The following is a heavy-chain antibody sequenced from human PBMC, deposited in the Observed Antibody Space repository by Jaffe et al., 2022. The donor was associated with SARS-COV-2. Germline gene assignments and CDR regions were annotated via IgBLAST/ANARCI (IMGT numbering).Heavy chain of an antibody. Sequence: QVQLQESGPGLVKPSGTLSLTCAVSGDSISSGNWWSWVRQPPGKGLEWIGEIYHSGTTNYNPSLKSRVTISVDKSKNQFSLKLSSVTAADTAVYYCARGRIAVAGFYYGMDVWGQGTTVTVSS. CDR2: IYHSGTT. CDR1: GDSISSGNW. CDR3: ARGRIAVAGFYYGMDV. V-gene: IGHV4-4*02. D-gene: IGHD6-19*01. J-gene: IGHJ6*02.